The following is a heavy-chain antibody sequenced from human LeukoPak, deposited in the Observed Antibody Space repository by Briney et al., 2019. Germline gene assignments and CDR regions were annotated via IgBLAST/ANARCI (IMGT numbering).Heavy chain of an antibody. V-gene: IGHV3-9*01. CDR3: AKDSREAYFDY. CDR2: ISWNSGSI. D-gene: IGHD1-26*01. Sequence: GRSLRLSCAASGFTFDDYAMHWVRQAPGKGLEWVSGISWNSGSIGYADSVKGRFTISRDNAKNSLYLQMNSLRAEDTALYYCAKDSREAYFDYWGQGTLVTVSS. J-gene: IGHJ4*02. CDR1: GFTFDDYA.